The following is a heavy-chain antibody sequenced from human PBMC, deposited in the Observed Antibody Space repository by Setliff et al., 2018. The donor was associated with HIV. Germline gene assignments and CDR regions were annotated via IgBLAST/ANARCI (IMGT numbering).Heavy chain of an antibody. D-gene: IGHD2-15*01. V-gene: IGHV4-39*01. CDR1: GGSISSSSYY. CDR2: IYYSGST. CDR3: ARVSRLHPFDP. Sequence: SETLSLTCTVSGGSISSSSYYWGWIRQPPGKGLEWIGSIYYSGSTYYNPSLKTRVTISVDTSKNQFSLRLTSVTAADTAMYYCARVSRLHPFDPWGQGTLVTSPQ. J-gene: IGHJ5*02.